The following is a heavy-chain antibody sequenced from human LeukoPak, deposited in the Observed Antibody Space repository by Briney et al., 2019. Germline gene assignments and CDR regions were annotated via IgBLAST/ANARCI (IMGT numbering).Heavy chain of an antibody. Sequence: GASVKVSCKASGYTFTGYYMHWVRQAPGQGLGWMGRINPNSGGTNYAQKFQGRVTMTRDTSISTAYMELSRLRSDDTAVYYCARRKGMDYYYYYGMDVWGQGTTVTVSS. J-gene: IGHJ6*02. CDR2: INPNSGGT. CDR1: GYTFTGYY. CDR3: ARRKGMDYYYYYGMDV. V-gene: IGHV1-2*06. D-gene: IGHD1-14*01.